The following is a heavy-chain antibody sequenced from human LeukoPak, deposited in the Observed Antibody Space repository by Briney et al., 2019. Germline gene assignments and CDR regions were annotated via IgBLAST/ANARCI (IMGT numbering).Heavy chain of an antibody. Sequence: PGGSLRLSCAASRFTFANYAMNWVRQAPGKGLEGGSTISASGGNTYYADSVKGRFTFSRDNSENTLYLQLNSLRAEDTAVYYCAKAAIPGVVISFDYWGQGPLLTVSS. CDR1: RFTFANYA. J-gene: IGHJ4*02. V-gene: IGHV3-23*01. CDR2: ISASGGNT. CDR3: AKAAIPGVVISFDY. D-gene: IGHD3-3*01.